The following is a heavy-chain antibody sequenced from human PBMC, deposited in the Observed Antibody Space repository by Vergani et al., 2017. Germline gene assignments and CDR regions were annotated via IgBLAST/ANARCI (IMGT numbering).Heavy chain of an antibody. J-gene: IGHJ5*02. CDR1: GGSLDIHSQT. CDR3: ARDSGGYVWGSYEAWFDP. V-gene: IGHV4-61*02. CDR2: IHTGGST. D-gene: IGHD3-16*01. Sequence: QVQLQESGPGLVKPSETLSLTCSFSGGSLDIHSQTWGWIRQPAGEGPEWIGHIHTGGSTDFNPSFKSRVSISVDTSKSQFSLKLSSVTAADTAVYYCARDSGGYVWGSYEAWFDPWGQGTLVTVSS.